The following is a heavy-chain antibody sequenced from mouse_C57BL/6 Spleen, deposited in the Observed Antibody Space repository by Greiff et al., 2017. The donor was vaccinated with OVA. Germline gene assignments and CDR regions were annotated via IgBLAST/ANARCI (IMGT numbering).Heavy chain of an antibody. D-gene: IGHD2-12*01. Sequence: QVQLQQSGPELVKPGASVKISCKASGYAFSSSWMNWVKQRPGKGLEWIGRIYPGDGDTNYNGKFKGKATLTADKSSSTAYMQLSSLTSEDSAVYFCARGAIVTGGDYWGQGTTLTVSS. CDR2: IYPGDGDT. V-gene: IGHV1-82*01. CDR1: GYAFSSSW. CDR3: ARGAIVTGGDY. J-gene: IGHJ2*01.